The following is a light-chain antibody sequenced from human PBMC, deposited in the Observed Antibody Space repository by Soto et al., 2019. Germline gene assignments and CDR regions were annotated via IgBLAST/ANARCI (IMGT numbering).Light chain of an antibody. CDR2: AVT. CDR1: SSDIGGYNY. J-gene: IGLJ2*01. Sequence: QSALTQPASVSGSPGQSITISCTGTSSDIGGYNYVYWYQQHPGKAPKLMIYAVTNQPSGVSNRFSGSKSGNTASLTISGLQAEDEADYYCSSYTSSNNLVFGGGTKLTVL. CDR3: SSYTSSNNLV. V-gene: IGLV2-14*03.